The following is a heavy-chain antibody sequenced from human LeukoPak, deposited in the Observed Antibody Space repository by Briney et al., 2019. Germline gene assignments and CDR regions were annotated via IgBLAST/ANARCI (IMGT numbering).Heavy chain of an antibody. CDR2: INPNSGGT. J-gene: IGHJ4*02. CDR3: ARALGGLRYFGWLLPPYFDY. Sequence: GASVKVSCKASGYTFTGYYMHWVRQAPGQGLEWMGWINPNSGGTNYAQKFQGRVTMTRDTSISTAYMELSRLRSDDTAVYYCARALGGLRYFGWLLPPYFDYWGQGTLVTVSS. V-gene: IGHV1-2*02. D-gene: IGHD3-9*01. CDR1: GYTFTGYY.